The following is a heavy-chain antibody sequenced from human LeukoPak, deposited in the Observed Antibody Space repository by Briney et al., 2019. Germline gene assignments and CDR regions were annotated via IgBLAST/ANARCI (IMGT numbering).Heavy chain of an antibody. CDR1: GGSISSYY. V-gene: IGHV4-59*01. J-gene: IGHJ5*02. D-gene: IGHD3-10*01. Sequence: SETLSLTCTVSGGSISSYYWSWIRQPPGKGLEWIGHVFYTGSSNYNPSLKTRVTISLDRSNNHFSLRLTSVTAADTAVYYCARAGAWQIDPWGQGTLVTVSS. CDR3: ARAGAWQIDP. CDR2: VFYTGSS.